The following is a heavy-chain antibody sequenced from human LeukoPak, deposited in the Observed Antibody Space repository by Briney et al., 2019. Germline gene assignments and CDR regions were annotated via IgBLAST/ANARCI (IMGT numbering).Heavy chain of an antibody. CDR3: ARAPEYGLYYFDY. J-gene: IGHJ4*02. CDR2: IYYSGST. D-gene: IGHD1-14*01. CDR1: GGSISSSSYY. V-gene: IGHV4-39*07. Sequence: NSSETLSLTCTVSGGSISSSSYYWGWIRQPPGKGLEWIGSIYYSGSTNYNPSLKSRVTISVDTSKNQFSLKLSSVTAADTAVYYCARAPEYGLYYFDYWGQGTLVTVSS.